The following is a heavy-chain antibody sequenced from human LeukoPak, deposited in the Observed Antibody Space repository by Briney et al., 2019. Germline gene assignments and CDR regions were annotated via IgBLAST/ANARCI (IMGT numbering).Heavy chain of an antibody. D-gene: IGHD4-17*01. V-gene: IGHV3-23*01. CDR3: AKGYGDYVHNWFDP. CDR2: MSGSGGGT. Sequence: GGSLRLSCAASGFTFSSYAMTWVRQAPGKGLEWVSSMSGSGGGTYYADSVKGRFTISRDNPSNTLYLQMNSLRAEDTAVYYCAKGYGDYVHNWFDPWGQGTLVTVSS. J-gene: IGHJ5*02. CDR1: GFTFSSYA.